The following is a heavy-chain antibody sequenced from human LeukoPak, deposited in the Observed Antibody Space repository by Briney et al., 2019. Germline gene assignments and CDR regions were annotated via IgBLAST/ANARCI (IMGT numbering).Heavy chain of an antibody. Sequence: GGSLKLSCAASGFTFSSYGMNWVRQAPGKGLEWVSYISSSGSTIYYADSVKGRFTISRDNAKNSLYLQMNSLRAEDTAVYYCARFYYYDSSGYYYDYWGQGTLVTVSS. V-gene: IGHV3-48*03. D-gene: IGHD3-22*01. CDR3: ARFYYYDSSGYYYDY. CDR2: ISSSGSTI. CDR1: GFTFSSYG. J-gene: IGHJ4*02.